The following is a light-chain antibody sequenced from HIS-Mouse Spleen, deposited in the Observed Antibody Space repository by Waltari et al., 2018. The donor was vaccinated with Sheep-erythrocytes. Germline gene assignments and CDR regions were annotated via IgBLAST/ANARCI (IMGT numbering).Light chain of an antibody. V-gene: IGLV3-21*03. Sequence: SYVLTQPPSVSVAPGKTARITCGGNNIGRKSVHWYQQKPGRAPVLVVYDDSDRPSGIPERFSGSNSGNTATLTTSRVEAGDEADYYCQVWDSSSDHYVFGTGTKVTVL. J-gene: IGLJ1*01. CDR1: NIGRKS. CDR3: QVWDSSSDHYV. CDR2: DDS.